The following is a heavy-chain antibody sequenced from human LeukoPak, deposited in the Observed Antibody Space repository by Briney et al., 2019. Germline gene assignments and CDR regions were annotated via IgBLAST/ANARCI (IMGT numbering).Heavy chain of an antibody. CDR2: IRYDGSNK. Sequence: GGSLRLSCAASGFTFSSYGMHWVRQAPGKGLEWVAFIRYDGSNKYYADSVKGRFTISRDNSKNTLYLQMNSLRAEDTAVYYCAKDYPPIVVVPAAVDYWGQGTLVTVSS. CDR1: GFTFSSYG. V-gene: IGHV3-30*02. D-gene: IGHD2-2*01. J-gene: IGHJ4*02. CDR3: AKDYPPIVVVPAAVDY.